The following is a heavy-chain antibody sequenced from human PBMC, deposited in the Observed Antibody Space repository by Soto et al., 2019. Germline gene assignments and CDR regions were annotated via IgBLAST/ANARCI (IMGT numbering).Heavy chain of an antibody. Sequence: GESLKISCKGSGYSFTSYWIGWVRQMPGKGLEWMGIIYPGDSDTRYSPSFQGQVTTSADKSISTAYLQWSSLKASDTAMYYCARVGSSSSSYFDYWGQGTLVTVSS. CDR1: GYSFTSYW. CDR3: ARVGSSSSSYFDY. V-gene: IGHV5-51*01. J-gene: IGHJ4*02. D-gene: IGHD6-6*01. CDR2: IYPGDSDT.